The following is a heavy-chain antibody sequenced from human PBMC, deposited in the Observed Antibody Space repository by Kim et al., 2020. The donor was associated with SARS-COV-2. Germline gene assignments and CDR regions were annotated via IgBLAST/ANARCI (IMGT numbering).Heavy chain of an antibody. CDR2: IYYSGST. CDR1: GGSISSSSYY. J-gene: IGHJ3*02. D-gene: IGHD3-10*01. Sequence: SETLSLTCTVSGGSISSSSYYWGWIRQPPGKGLEWIGSIYYSGSTYYNPSLKSRVTISVDTSKNQFSLKLSSVTAADTAVYYCARSELVTMVRGVIIDAFDIWGRGTMVTVSS. V-gene: IGHV4-39*01. CDR3: ARSELVTMVRGVIIDAFDI.